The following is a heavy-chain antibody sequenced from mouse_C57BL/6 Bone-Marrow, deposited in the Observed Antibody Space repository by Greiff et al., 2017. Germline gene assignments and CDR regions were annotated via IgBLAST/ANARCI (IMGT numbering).Heavy chain of an antibody. Sequence: QVHVKQPGAELVKPGASVKVSCKASGYTFTSYWMHWVKQRPGQGLEWIGRIHPSDSDTNYNQKFKGKATLTVDKSSSTAYMQLSSLTSEDSAVYYCAIFPTIFDYWGQGTTLTVSS. V-gene: IGHV1-74*01. CDR2: IHPSDSDT. CDR3: AIFPTIFDY. J-gene: IGHJ2*01. CDR1: GYTFTSYW.